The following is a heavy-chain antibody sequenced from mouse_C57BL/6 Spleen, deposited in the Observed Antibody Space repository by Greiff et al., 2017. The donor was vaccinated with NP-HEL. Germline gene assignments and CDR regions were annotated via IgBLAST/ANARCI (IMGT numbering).Heavy chain of an antibody. V-gene: IGHV5-9-1*02. D-gene: IGHD1-1*01. CDR3: TREGILRRFMDY. J-gene: IGHJ4*01. CDR2: ISSGGDYI. CDR1: GFTFSSYA. Sequence: EVKLVESGEGLVKPGGSLKLSCAASGFTFSSYAMSWVRQTPEKRLEWVAYISSGGDYIYYADTVKGRFTISRDNARHTLYLQMHSLKSEDTAMYYCTREGILRRFMDYWGQGTSVTVSS.